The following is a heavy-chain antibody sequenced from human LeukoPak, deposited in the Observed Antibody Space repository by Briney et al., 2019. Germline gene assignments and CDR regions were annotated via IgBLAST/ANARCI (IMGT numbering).Heavy chain of an antibody. V-gene: IGHV1-46*01. Sequence: ASVKVSCKASGYTFTSYYMHWVRQAPGQGLEWMGIINPSGGSTSYAQKFQERVTITRDMSTSTAYMELSSLRSEDTAVYYCAARGYYDSSGYYHDAFDIWGQGTMVTVSS. CDR1: GYTFTSYY. D-gene: IGHD3-22*01. J-gene: IGHJ3*02. CDR3: AARGYYDSSGYYHDAFDI. CDR2: INPSGGST.